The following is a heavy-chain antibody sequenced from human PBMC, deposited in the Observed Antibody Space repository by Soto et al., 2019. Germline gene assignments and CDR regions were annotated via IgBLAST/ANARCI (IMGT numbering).Heavy chain of an antibody. CDR2: INPSGGST. CDR3: AIDVDIYDLED. V-gene: IGHV1-46*03. Sequence: ASVKVSCKASGYTFTSYYMHWVRQAPGQGLEWMGIINPSGGSTSYAQKCQGRVTMTRDTSTSTVYMELSSLRSEDTAVYYCAIDVDIYDLEDWGQGTLVTVSA. CDR1: GYTFTSYY. D-gene: IGHD3-9*01. J-gene: IGHJ4*02.